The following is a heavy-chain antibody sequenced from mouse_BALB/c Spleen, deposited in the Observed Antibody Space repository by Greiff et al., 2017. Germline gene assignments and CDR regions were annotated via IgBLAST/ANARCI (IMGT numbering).Heavy chain of an antibody. V-gene: IGHV5-12-2*01. J-gene: IGHJ2*01. CDR2: ISNGGGST. Sequence: EVMLVESGGGLVQPGGSLKLSCAASGFTFSSYTMSWVRQTPEKRLEWVAYISNGGGSTYYPDTVKGRFTISRDNAKNTLYLQMSSLKSEDTAMYYCARHEGYYGSSPFDYWGQGTTLTVSS. D-gene: IGHD1-1*01. CDR3: ARHEGYYGSSPFDY. CDR1: GFTFSSYT.